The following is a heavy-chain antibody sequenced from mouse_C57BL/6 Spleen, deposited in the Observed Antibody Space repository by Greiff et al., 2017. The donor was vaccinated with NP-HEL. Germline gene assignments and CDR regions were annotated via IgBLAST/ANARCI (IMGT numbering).Heavy chain of an antibody. Sequence: QLQESGPELVKPGASVKISCKASGYSFTDYNMNWVKQSNGKSLEWIGVINPNYGTTSYNQKFKGKATLTVDQSSSTAYMQLNSLTSEDSAVYYCAGGGAYDSSYAMDYWGQGTSVTVSS. V-gene: IGHV1-39*01. CDR1: GYSFTDYN. J-gene: IGHJ4*01. D-gene: IGHD2-4*01. CDR2: INPNYGTT. CDR3: AGGGAYDSSYAMDY.